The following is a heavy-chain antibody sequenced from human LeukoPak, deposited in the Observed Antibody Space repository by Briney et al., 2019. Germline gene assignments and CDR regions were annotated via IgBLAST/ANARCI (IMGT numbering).Heavy chain of an antibody. CDR1: GGTFSSYA. V-gene: IGHV1-69*13. CDR3: ARAVRSNYYDSNYFDY. CDR2: IIPIFGTA. Sequence: GASVKVSCKASGGTFSSYAISWVRQAPGQGLEWMGGIIPIFGTANYAQKFQGRVTITADESTSTAYMELSSLRSEYTAVYYCARAVRSNYYDSNYFDYWGQGTLVTVSS. D-gene: IGHD3-22*01. J-gene: IGHJ4*02.